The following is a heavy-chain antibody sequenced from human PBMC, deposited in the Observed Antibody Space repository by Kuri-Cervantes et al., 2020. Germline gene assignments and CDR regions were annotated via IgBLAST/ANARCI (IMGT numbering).Heavy chain of an antibody. V-gene: IGHV1-18*01. CDR3: ARSSGTLDYYYMDV. D-gene: IGHD1-26*01. J-gene: IGHJ6*03. CDR1: GYTFTSYG. Sequence: ASVKVSCKASGYTFTSYGISWVRQAPGKGLEWMGWISAYNGNTNYAQKLQGRVTMTTDTSTSTAYMELSRLRSDDTAVYYCARSSGTLDYYYMDVWGKGTTVTVSS. CDR2: ISAYNGNT.